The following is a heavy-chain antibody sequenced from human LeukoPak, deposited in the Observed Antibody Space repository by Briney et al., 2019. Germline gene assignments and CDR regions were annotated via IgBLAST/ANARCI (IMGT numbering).Heavy chain of an antibody. CDR3: ARTYYDFWSGYYYYYMDV. D-gene: IGHD3-3*01. CDR1: GGSISSYY. V-gene: IGHV4-59*01. CDR2: IYYSGST. Sequence: VKPSETLSLTCTVSGGSISSYYWSWIRQPPGKGLEWIGYIYYSGSTNYNPSLKSRVTISVDTSKNQFSLKLSSVTAADTAVYYCARTYYDFWSGYYYYYMDVWGKGTTVTVSS. J-gene: IGHJ6*03.